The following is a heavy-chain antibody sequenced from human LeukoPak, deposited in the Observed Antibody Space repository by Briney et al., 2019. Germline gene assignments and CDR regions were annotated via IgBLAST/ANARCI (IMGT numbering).Heavy chain of an antibody. CDR2: IRSKAYGGTT. J-gene: IGHJ4*02. D-gene: IGHD3-22*01. CDR3: TRDSYYYDSSGYYYGGRPSDY. Sequence: GGSLRLSCAASGFTVSSYYMSWFRQAPGKGLEWVGFIRSKAYGGTTEYAASVKGRFTISRDDSKSIAYLQMNSLKTEDTAVYYCTRDSYYYDSSGYYYGGRPSDYWGQGTLVTVSS. CDR1: GFTVSSYY. V-gene: IGHV3-49*03.